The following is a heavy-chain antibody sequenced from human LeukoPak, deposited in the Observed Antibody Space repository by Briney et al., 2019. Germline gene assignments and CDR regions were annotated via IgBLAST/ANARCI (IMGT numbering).Heavy chain of an antibody. V-gene: IGHV4-4*09. CDR1: GGSISSHY. J-gene: IGHJ4*02. Sequence: SETLSLTCTVSGGSISSHYWVWIRQPPGKGLEWIGYIYTSGSTNYNPSLNSRVTLSVDTSKNQISLKMSSVTAADTAVHYCARLGQRVSGTHHFDYWGQGTLVTVSS. CDR2: IYTSGST. CDR3: ARLGQRVSGTHHFDY. D-gene: IGHD3-10*01.